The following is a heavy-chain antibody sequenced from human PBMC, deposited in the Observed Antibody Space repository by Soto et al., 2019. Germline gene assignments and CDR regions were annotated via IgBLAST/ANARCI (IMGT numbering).Heavy chain of an antibody. CDR2: INAGNGNT. V-gene: IGHV1-3*01. CDR3: ARAVAVPADFDY. J-gene: IGHJ4*02. Sequence: GASVKVSCKASGYTFTGYAMHWVRQAPGQRLGWMGWINAGNGNTKYSQKFQGRVTITRDTSAGTAYMELSSLRSEDTAVYYCARAVAVPADFDYWGQGTLVTVS. D-gene: IGHD6-19*01. CDR1: GYTFTGYA.